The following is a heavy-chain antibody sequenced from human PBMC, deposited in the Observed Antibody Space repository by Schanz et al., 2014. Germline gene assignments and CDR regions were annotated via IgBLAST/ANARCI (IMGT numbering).Heavy chain of an antibody. CDR1: GFTFSDAW. D-gene: IGHD5-18*01. CDR2: ISGSSRTI. V-gene: IGHV3-48*04. Sequence: EVQLLESGGGLVKPGGFLRLSCAASGFTFSDAWMSWVRQAPGKGLEWVSYISGSSRTIYYADSMKGRLTISRDDAKKSMYLQMNNLRAEDTAVYYCVRVSFADPRLYRGMDRDIDYWGQGTLVTVSS. J-gene: IGHJ4*02. CDR3: VRVSFADPRLYRGMDRDIDY.